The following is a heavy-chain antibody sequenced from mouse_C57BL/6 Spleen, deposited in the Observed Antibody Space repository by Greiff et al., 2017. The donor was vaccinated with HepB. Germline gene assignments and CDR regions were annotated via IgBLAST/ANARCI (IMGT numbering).Heavy chain of an antibody. Sequence: VQLQQPGAELVKPGASVKMSCKASGYTFTSYWITWVKQRPGQGLEWIGDIYPGSGSTNYNEKFKSKATLTVDTSSSTAYMQLSSLTSEDSAVYYCARAFQLRLRAMDYWGQGTSVTVSS. J-gene: IGHJ4*01. CDR1: GYTFTSYW. CDR2: IYPGSGST. CDR3: ARAFQLRLRAMDY. D-gene: IGHD3-2*02. V-gene: IGHV1-55*01.